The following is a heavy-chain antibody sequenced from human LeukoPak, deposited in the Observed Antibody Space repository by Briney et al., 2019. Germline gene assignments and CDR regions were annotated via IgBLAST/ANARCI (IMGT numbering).Heavy chain of an antibody. J-gene: IGHJ5*02. CDR3: ARDVVVVAATWFDP. V-gene: IGHV1-69*05. Sequence: ASVKVSCKASGGTFSSYAISWVRQAPEQGLEWMGRIIPIFGTANYAQKFQGRVTITTDESTSTAYMELSSLRSEDTAVYYCARDVVVVAATWFDPWGQGTLVTVSS. CDR2: IIPIFGTA. CDR1: GGTFSSYA. D-gene: IGHD2-15*01.